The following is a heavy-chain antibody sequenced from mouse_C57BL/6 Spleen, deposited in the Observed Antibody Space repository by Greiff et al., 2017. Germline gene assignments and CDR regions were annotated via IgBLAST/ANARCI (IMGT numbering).Heavy chain of an antibody. CDR3: ARAVITTVVAFAY. CDR2: ISDGGSYT. V-gene: IGHV5-4*01. CDR1: GFTFSSYA. D-gene: IGHD1-1*01. Sequence: EVQLVESGGGLVKPGGSLKLSCAASGFTFSSYAMSWVRQTPEQRLEWVATISDGGSYTYYPDNVKGRFTISRDNAKNNLYLQMSHLKSEDTAMYYCARAVITTVVAFAYWGQGTLVTVSA. J-gene: IGHJ3*01.